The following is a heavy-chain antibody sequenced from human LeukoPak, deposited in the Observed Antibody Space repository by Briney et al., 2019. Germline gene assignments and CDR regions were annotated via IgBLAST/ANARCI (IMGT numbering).Heavy chain of an antibody. CDR1: GFIFSSYA. V-gene: IGHV3-23*01. D-gene: IGHD3-10*01. J-gene: IGHJ4*02. CDR3: AKAGHYGSGSYYSDY. Sequence: GGSLRLSRAASGFIFSSYAMTWVRQAPGRGLEWLSTISGSGTTTYYVDSVKGRFTVSRDNSKNTLYLQMSSLRAGDTAVYYCAKAGHYGSGSYYSDYWGRGTLVTVSP. CDR2: ISGSGTTT.